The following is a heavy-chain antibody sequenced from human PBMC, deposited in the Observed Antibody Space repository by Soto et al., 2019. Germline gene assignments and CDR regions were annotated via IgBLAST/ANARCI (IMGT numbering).Heavy chain of an antibody. CDR3: ASWLKGPDIGNYYYGMDV. J-gene: IGHJ6*02. Sequence: QVQLVQSGAEVKKPGSSVXVSCKASGGAFSDYAFSWVRQAPGQGLEWLGGIMPIFRAPDYAQKFQGRVTITADEFTRTAYMEMNSLRSEDTAVYYCASWLKGPDIGNYYYGMDVWGQGTTVTVS. D-gene: IGHD2-15*01. V-gene: IGHV1-69*12. CDR2: IMPIFRAP. CDR1: GGAFSDYA.